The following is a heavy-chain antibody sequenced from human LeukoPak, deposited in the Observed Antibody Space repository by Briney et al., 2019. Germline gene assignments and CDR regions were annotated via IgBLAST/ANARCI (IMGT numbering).Heavy chain of an antibody. CDR1: GFPVSSNY. CDR2: IYSGGST. D-gene: IGHD2-2*01. Sequence: GGSLRLPCAASGFPVSSNYMSWVRPAPGKGLEWVSVIYSGGSTYYADSVKGRFTISRDNSKNTLYLQMNSLRAEDTAVYYCARDRRIYCSSTSCSQYYYYYMDVWGKGTTVTVSS. J-gene: IGHJ6*03. V-gene: IGHV3-53*01. CDR3: ARDRRIYCSSTSCSQYYYYYMDV.